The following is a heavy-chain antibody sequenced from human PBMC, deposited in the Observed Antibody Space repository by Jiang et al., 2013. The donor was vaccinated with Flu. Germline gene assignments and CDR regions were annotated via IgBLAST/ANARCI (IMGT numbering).Heavy chain of an antibody. CDR2: INAGNGNT. CDR1: GYTFTSYA. CDR3: ARVLRFLEWLSNGMDV. V-gene: IGHV1-3*01. Sequence: VKVSCKASGYTFTSYAMHWVRQAPGQRLEWMGWINAGNGNTKYSQKFQGRVTITRDTSASTAYMELSSLRSEDTAVYYCARVLRFLEWLSNGMDVWGQGTTVTVSS. D-gene: IGHD3-3*01. J-gene: IGHJ6*02.